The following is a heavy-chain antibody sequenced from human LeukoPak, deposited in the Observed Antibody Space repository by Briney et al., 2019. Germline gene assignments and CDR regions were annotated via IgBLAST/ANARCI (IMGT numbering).Heavy chain of an antibody. CDR1: EITVSTVW. V-gene: IGHV3-15*01. CDR2: INSKSEGGTT. D-gene: IGHD2-2*01. J-gene: IGHJ4*02. Sequence: SEITVSTVWRSWFRQATGNGVEWVCRINSKSEGGTTDYTAPVNGRLSISRDDSTNTLFLQMNSLKSADTAVYYCTTDVPRYCGRTSCHAIDYWGPGTLVTASP. CDR3: TTDVPRYCGRTSCHAIDY.